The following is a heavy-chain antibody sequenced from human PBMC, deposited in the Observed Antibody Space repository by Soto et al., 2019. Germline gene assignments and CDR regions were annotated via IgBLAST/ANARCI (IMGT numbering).Heavy chain of an antibody. Sequence: SVKVSCKASGGTFSSYAISWVRQAPGQGLEWMGGIIPIFGTANYAQKFQGWVTMTRDTSISTAYMELSRLRSDDTAVYYCARDLATVTTTRTTGYYYYGMDVWGQGTTVTVSS. CDR1: GGTFSSYA. CDR3: ARDLATVTTTRTTGYYYYGMDV. D-gene: IGHD4-17*01. V-gene: IGHV1-69*05. J-gene: IGHJ6*02. CDR2: IIPIFGTA.